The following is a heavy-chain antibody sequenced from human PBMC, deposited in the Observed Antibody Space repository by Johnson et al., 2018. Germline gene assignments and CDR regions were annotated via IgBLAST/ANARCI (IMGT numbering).Heavy chain of an antibody. CDR2: ISTSGTTT. CDR1: GFTFSDYY. D-gene: IGHD3-9*01. V-gene: IGHV3-11*04. J-gene: IGHJ3*02. Sequence: QVQLVQSGGGLVKPGGSLRLSCVASGFTFSDYYMSWIRQAPGKGLEWVSYISTSGTTTYYADSVKGRFSISRDDAKNSLYLQMNSLRAVDTAVYYCVLAWLPFDIWGQGTVVTVSS. CDR3: VLAWLPFDI.